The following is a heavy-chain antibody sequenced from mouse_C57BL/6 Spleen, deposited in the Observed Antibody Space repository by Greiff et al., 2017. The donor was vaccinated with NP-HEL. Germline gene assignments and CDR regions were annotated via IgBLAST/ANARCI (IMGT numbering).Heavy chain of an antibody. Sequence: QVQLQQPGAELVMPGASVKLSCKASGYTFTSYWMHWVKQRPGQGLEWIGEIDPSDSYTNYNQKFKGKSTLTVDKSSSTAYMQLSSLTSEDSAVYYCARSPITTVVHFDYWGQGTTLTVSS. CDR3: ARSPITTVVHFDY. D-gene: IGHD1-1*01. CDR1: GYTFTSYW. CDR2: IDPSDSYT. J-gene: IGHJ2*01. V-gene: IGHV1-69*01.